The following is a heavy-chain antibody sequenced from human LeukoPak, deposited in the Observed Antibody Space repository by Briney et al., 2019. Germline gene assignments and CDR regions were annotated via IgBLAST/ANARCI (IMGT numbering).Heavy chain of an antibody. CDR1: GFTFSSYE. CDR3: ASPRGRAFDL. Sequence: GVSLRLSCAASGFTFSSYEWNWVRQAPGKGLEWVSHISNSAIYYADSVKGRFTISRDNAKNSLYLQMNSLRAEDTAIYYCASPRGRAFDLWGRGTLVTVSS. CDR2: ISNSAI. V-gene: IGHV3-48*03. D-gene: IGHD3-10*01. J-gene: IGHJ3*01.